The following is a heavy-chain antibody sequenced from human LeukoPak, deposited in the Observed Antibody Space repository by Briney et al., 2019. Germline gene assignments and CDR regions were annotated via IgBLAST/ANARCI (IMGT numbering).Heavy chain of an antibody. CDR2: INPNSGGT. D-gene: IGHD5-18*01. J-gene: IGHJ6*02. CDR3: ARELAAMVASYYYYGMDV. Sequence: ASVKVSCKASGYTFTGYYMHWVRQAPGQGLEWMGRINPNSGGTNYAQKFQGRVTMTRDTSISTAYMELSRLRSDDTAVYYCARELAAMVASYYYYGMDVWGQGTTVTVSS. V-gene: IGHV1-2*06. CDR1: GYTFTGYY.